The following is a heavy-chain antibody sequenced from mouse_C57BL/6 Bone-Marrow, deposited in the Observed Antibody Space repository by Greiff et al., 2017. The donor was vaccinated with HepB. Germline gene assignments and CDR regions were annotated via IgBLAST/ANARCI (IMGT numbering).Heavy chain of an antibody. Sequence: QVQLQQPGAELVKPGASVKMSCKASGYTFTSYWITWVKQRPGQGLEWIGDIYPGSGSTNYNEKFKSKATLTVDTSSSTAYMQLSSLTSEDSAVYFCAREGPYYYGSREGFAYWGQGTLVTVSA. CDR3: AREGPYYYGSREGFAY. CDR1: GYTFTSYW. D-gene: IGHD1-1*01. CDR2: IYPGSGST. J-gene: IGHJ3*01. V-gene: IGHV1-55*01.